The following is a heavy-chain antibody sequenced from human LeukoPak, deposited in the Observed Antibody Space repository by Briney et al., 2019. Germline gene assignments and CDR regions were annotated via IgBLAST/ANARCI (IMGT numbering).Heavy chain of an antibody. V-gene: IGHV1-2*04. Sequence: GASVTVSCKISGYTFTGYFIHWVRQAPGQGLEWMGWINPNSGGTNYAQEFQGWVTMTRDTSINTAYMELSRLRSDDTAVYYCARDMVSTATPYFDDWGQGTLITVSS. CDR1: GYTFTGYF. CDR2: INPNSGGT. J-gene: IGHJ4*02. CDR3: ARDMVSTATPYFDD. D-gene: IGHD3-10*01.